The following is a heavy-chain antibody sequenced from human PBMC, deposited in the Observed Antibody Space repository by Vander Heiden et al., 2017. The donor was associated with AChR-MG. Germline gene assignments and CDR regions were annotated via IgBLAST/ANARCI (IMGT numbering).Heavy chain of an antibody. CDR1: GFTFRNYG. CDR3: AKDWDNSGYYDY. V-gene: IGHV3-23*01. J-gene: IGHJ4*02. Sequence: EVKLLESGGGLVQPGGSLRLSCAASGFTFRNYGMSWVRQAPGKGLGWFSGINSGGTNLHYADSVKGRFTISRDNSKNTLFLQMNSLRADDTALYYCAKDWDNSGYYDYWGQGTLVTVSS. CDR2: INSGGTNL. D-gene: IGHD3-22*01.